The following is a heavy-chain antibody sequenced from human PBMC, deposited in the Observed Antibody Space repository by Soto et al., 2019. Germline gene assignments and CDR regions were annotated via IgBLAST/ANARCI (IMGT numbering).Heavy chain of an antibody. Sequence: GASVKVSCKASGVTFSSYAISWVRQAPGQGLEWMGGIIPIFGTANYAQKFQGRVTITADESTSTAYMELSSLRSEDTAVYYCARGREHRYGMDVWGQGTTVTVSS. CDR1: GVTFSSYA. CDR2: IIPIFGTA. D-gene: IGHD1-26*01. V-gene: IGHV1-69*13. CDR3: ARGREHRYGMDV. J-gene: IGHJ6*02.